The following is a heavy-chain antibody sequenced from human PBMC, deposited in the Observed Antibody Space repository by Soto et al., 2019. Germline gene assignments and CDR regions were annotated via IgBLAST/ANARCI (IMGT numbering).Heavy chain of an antibody. CDR3: ARSVRLWSCYFDL. D-gene: IGHD2-21*01. V-gene: IGHV4-30-2*01. J-gene: IGHJ2*01. Sequence: QLQLQESGSGLVKPSQTLSLTCAVSGGSISSGGYSWSWIRQPPGKGLEWIGYIYHSGSTYYNPSLMSRVTISVDRSKNQFSLKLSSVTAADTAVYYCARSVRLWSCYFDLWGRGTLVTVSS. CDR2: IYHSGST. CDR1: GGSISSGGYS.